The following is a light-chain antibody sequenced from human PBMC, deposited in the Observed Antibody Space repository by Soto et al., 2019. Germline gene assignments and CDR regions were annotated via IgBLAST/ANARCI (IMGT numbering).Light chain of an antibody. CDR1: SSDVGGYNF. J-gene: IGLJ1*01. CDR2: DFS. Sequence: QSALTQLRSVSGFPGQSVTISCTGTSSDVGGYNFVSCYQQHPGKAPKLLIYDFSKRPSGIPDRFSGSKSGNTASLTISGLQAEDEADYYCCSYAGSYTWVFGTGTKLNVL. CDR3: CSYAGSYTWV. V-gene: IGLV2-11*01.